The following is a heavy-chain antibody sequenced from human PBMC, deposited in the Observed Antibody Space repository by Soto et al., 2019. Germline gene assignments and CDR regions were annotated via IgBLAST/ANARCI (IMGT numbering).Heavy chain of an antibody. V-gene: IGHV1-3*01. CDR3: ARVSPTVVVAATLGYFDY. D-gene: IGHD2-15*01. Sequence: GASMKGSRKASGYTFTSYAMPLVRPAPRQKLEWMGWINAGNGNTKYSQKFQGRVTITRDTSASTAYMELSSLRSEDTAVYYCARVSPTVVVAATLGYFDYWGQGTLVTV. CDR1: GYTFTSYA. CDR2: INAGNGNT. J-gene: IGHJ4*02.